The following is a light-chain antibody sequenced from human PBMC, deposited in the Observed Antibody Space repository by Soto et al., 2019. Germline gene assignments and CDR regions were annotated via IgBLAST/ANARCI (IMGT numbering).Light chain of an antibody. CDR1: QSVSNF. Sequence: EIVLTQSPTTLSLSPGERATLTCRASQSVSNFLAWYQQKPGQAPRLLIYGASSRATGIPDRFSGSGSGTDFTLTISGLDPEDFAVYYCQQYDNSPITFGQGTRLEI. J-gene: IGKJ5*01. V-gene: IGKV3-20*01. CDR2: GAS. CDR3: QQYDNSPIT.